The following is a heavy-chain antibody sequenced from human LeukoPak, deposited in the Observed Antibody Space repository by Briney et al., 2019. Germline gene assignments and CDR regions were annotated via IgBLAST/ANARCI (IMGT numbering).Heavy chain of an antibody. CDR2: IYSGGST. CDR3: ARDPGYSYGYDY. CDR1: GFTFRSYS. V-gene: IGHV3-53*01. D-gene: IGHD5-18*01. J-gene: IGHJ4*02. Sequence: GESLRLSCAASGFTFRSYSMSWVRQAPGKGLEWVSVIYSGGSTYYADSVKGRFTISRDNSKNTLYLQMNSLRAEDTAVYYCARDPGYSYGYDYWGQGTLVTVSS.